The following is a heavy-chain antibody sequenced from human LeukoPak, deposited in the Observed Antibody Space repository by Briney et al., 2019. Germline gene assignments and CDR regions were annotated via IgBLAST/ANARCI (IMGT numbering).Heavy chain of an antibody. CDR2: ISSSGGTI. CDR3: AREFTVLRFLEWLPTPFGY. Sequence: GGSLRLSCAASGFTFSDYYMSWIRQAPGKGLEWVSYISSSGGTIYYADSVKGRFTISRDNAKNSLYLQMNSLRAEDTAVYYCAREFTVLRFLEWLPTPFGYWGQGTLVTVSS. CDR1: GFTFSDYY. J-gene: IGHJ4*02. D-gene: IGHD3-3*01. V-gene: IGHV3-11*01.